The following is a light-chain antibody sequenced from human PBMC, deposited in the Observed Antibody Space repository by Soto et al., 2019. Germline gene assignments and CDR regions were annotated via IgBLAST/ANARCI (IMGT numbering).Light chain of an antibody. Sequence: EIVLTQSPCTLSLSPGERATLFCRASQSLXASYLAWYQQKPGQAPRLLVACASSRATGSPDRLSGSGSATDFTLIISRLEPEDFAVYYCQQYGGAPWTFGQGTKVDIK. CDR3: QQYGGAPWT. CDR1: QSLXASY. CDR2: CAS. V-gene: IGKV3-20*01. J-gene: IGKJ1*01.